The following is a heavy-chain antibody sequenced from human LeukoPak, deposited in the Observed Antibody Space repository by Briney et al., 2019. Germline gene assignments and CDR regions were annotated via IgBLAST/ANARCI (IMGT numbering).Heavy chain of an antibody. V-gene: IGHV1-2*02. J-gene: IGHJ4*02. Sequence: SVKVSCKPSRYTFTGYYMHWVRQAPGQGLEWMGWINHNSGDTKYAETFQGRVIMTRDTSINTAYMELSRLTSDDTAAYYCARFALQPYWGQGTLVTVSS. CDR2: INHNSGDT. CDR1: RYTFTGYY. CDR3: ARFALQPY.